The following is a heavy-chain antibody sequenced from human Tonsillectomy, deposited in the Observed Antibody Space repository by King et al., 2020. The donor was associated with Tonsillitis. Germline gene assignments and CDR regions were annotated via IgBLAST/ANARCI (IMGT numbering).Heavy chain of an antibody. Sequence: VQLVESGGGLVQPGGSLRLSCAASGFTFSSYAMSWVRQAPGKGLEWVSAISGSGGNTSYADSVKGRFTISRDNSKNTLYLQMNSLRAEDTAVYYCANGRGYNPNYYFDCWGQGTLVTVSS. D-gene: IGHD5-24*01. CDR1: GFTFSSYA. CDR2: ISGSGGNT. CDR3: ANGRGYNPNYYFDC. J-gene: IGHJ4*02. V-gene: IGHV3-23*04.